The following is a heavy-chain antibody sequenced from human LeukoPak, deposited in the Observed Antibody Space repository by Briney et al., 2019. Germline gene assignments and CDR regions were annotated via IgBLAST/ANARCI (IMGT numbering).Heavy chain of an antibody. J-gene: IGHJ3*02. D-gene: IGHD3-10*01. CDR2: ISGSGGST. CDR1: GFTFSSYA. Sequence: GGSLRLSCAASGFTFSSYAMSWVRQAPGKGLEWVSAISGSGGSTYYADSVKGRFTISRDNSKNTLYLQMNSLRAEDTAVYYYAKDMELLWFSDAFGIWGQGTMVTVSS. CDR3: AKDMELLWFSDAFGI. V-gene: IGHV3-23*01.